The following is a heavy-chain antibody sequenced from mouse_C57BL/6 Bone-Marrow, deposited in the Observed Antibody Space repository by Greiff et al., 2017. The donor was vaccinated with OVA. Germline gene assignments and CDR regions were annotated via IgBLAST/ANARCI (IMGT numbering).Heavy chain of an antibody. J-gene: IGHJ4*01. CDR2: ISYDGSN. CDR3: ARGATAYYAMDY. CDR1: GYSITSGYY. Sequence: EVQLVESGPGLVKPSQSLSLTCSVTGYSITSGYYWNWIRQFPGNKLEWMGYISYDGSNNSNPSLKNRISITRDTSKNQFFLKLNSVTTEDTATYYCARGATAYYAMDYWGQGTSVTVSS. V-gene: IGHV3-6*01. D-gene: IGHD1-2*01.